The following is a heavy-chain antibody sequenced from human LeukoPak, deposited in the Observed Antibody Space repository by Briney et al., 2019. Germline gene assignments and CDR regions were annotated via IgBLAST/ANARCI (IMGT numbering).Heavy chain of an antibody. CDR2: IYPIDSDT. J-gene: IGHJ3*01. Sequence: GESLKISCKGSGYTFTNYWIAWVRQTPGKGLEGMGIIYPIDSDTRYSLSFRGQVTFSADKSISTAYLQWSSLKDSDTAMYYRARPSAYGVDAFDVWGQGTMVTVSS. D-gene: IGHD2-21*01. CDR1: GYTFTNYW. CDR3: ARPSAYGVDAFDV. V-gene: IGHV5-51*01.